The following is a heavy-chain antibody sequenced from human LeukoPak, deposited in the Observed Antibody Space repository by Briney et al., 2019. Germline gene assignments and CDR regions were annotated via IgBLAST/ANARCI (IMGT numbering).Heavy chain of an antibody. D-gene: IGHD3/OR15-3a*01. CDR1: GFTFSSYA. CDR2: ISYDGSNK. CDR3: APAEVWGLAQFDP. Sequence: PGGSLRLSCAASGFTFSSYAMHWVRQAPGKGLEWVAVISYDGSNKYYADSVKGRFTISRDNSKNTLYLQVSSLRAEDTAVYYCAPAEVWGLAQFDPWGQGTLVTVSS. J-gene: IGHJ5*02. V-gene: IGHV3-30-3*01.